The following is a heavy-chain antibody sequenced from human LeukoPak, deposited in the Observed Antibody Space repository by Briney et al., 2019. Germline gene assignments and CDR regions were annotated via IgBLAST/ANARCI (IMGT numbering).Heavy chain of an antibody. CDR2: ISSNGGNT. CDR1: GFTFSNYA. D-gene: IGHD6-13*01. Sequence: GGSLRLSCSASGFTFSNYAIHWVRQAPGKGLEYVSTISSNGGNTNYADSVNGRFTISRDNSKNTLYLQMSSLSAEDTAVYYCVKAAGSWYGYFDHWGQGTRVTVSS. CDR3: VKAAGSWYGYFDH. V-gene: IGHV3-64D*06. J-gene: IGHJ4*02.